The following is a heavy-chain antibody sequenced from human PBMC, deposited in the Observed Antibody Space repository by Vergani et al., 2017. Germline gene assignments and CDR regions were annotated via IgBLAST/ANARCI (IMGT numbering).Heavy chain of an antibody. CDR3: ARDLFYYDSSGYYLGFFDY. CDR2: ISSSSSYI. V-gene: IGHV3-21*01. CDR1: GFTFSSYS. Sequence: EVQLVESGGGLVKPGGSLRLSCAASGFTFSSYSMNWVRQAPGQGLEWVSSISSSSSYIYYADSVKGRFTISRDNAKNSLYLQMNSLRAEDTAVYYCARDLFYYDSSGYYLGFFDYWGQGTLVTVSS. J-gene: IGHJ4*02. D-gene: IGHD3-22*01.